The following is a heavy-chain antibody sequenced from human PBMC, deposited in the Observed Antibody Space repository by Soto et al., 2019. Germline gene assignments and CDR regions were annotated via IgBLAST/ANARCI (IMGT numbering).Heavy chain of an antibody. Sequence: VQLVQSGAEVKKPGSSVRISCKASGGSFSRDAISWVRQVPGQRLEWMGGIIPVFETPNNAQKFQARITVTGDASTTTAYMVLSSLTADDTVIYYGARETPLSDDSVTGYSRIFDSWGQGTLVTVSS. CDR1: GGSFSRDA. V-gene: IGHV1-69*01. CDR3: ARETPLSDDSVTGYSRIFDS. CDR2: IIPVFETP. D-gene: IGHD3-9*01. J-gene: IGHJ4*02.